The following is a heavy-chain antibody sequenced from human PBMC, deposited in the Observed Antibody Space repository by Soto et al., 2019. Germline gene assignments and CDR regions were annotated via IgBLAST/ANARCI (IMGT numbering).Heavy chain of an antibody. V-gene: IGHV3-23*04. D-gene: IGHD3-10*01. CDR2: IDVRGNT. J-gene: IGHJ4*02. CDR1: GFSFRNYA. Sequence: DVHLVESGGGLVQPGGSLRLSCGASGFSFRNYAMAWARQAPGRGLEWVSAIDVRGNTYYKDSVRGRFTISRDNNRNTVYMQMNNVRAEDTAAYYCGKDLRIYGSGPFDSWGQGTLVTVSS. CDR3: GKDLRIYGSGPFDS.